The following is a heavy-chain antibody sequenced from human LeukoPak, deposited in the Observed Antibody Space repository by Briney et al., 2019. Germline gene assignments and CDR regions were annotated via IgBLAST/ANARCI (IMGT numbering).Heavy chain of an antibody. CDR1: GGSISSHY. Sequence: SETLSLTCTVSGGSISSHYWSWIRQPPGKGLEWIGYIYHSGSTNYNPSLKSRVTISVDTSKNQFSLKLSSVTAADTAVYYCARASSNYYYYYYYMDVWGKGTTVTVSS. J-gene: IGHJ6*03. CDR2: IYHSGST. CDR3: ARASSNYYYYYYYMDV. D-gene: IGHD4-11*01. V-gene: IGHV4-59*11.